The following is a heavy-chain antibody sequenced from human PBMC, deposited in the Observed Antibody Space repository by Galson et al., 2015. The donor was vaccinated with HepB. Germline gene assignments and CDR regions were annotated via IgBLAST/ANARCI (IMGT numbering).Heavy chain of an antibody. V-gene: IGHV3-11*01. D-gene: IGHD6-13*01. CDR1: GFTFSDYY. CDR2: IGNSGRSK. J-gene: IGHJ4*02. Sequence: SLRLSCAASGFTFSDYYMSWIRQAPGKGLEWVSYIGNSGRSKNYADSVKGRFTVSRDNAKNSLYLQMNSLRAEDTAVYYCARVNIITAAGTGDYWGQGTLVTVSS. CDR3: ARVNIITAAGTGDY.